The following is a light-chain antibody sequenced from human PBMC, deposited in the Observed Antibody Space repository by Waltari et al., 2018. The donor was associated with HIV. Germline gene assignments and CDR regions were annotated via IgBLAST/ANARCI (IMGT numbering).Light chain of an antibody. Sequence: QSALTQPRSVSGSPGQSVTISCTGTSSDIGSFDYVSGYQQYPGKAPKVIIYEVSQQPSGVPDRFTASKSGITASLTISGLQDEDEADYYCCSYAGTYTYVFGTGTTVTVL. J-gene: IGLJ1*01. CDR1: SSDIGSFDY. CDR2: EVS. V-gene: IGLV2-11*01. CDR3: CSYAGTYTYV.